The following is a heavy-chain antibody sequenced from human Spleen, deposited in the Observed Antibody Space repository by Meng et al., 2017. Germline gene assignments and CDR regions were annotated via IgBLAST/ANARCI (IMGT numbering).Heavy chain of an antibody. CDR1: GESVTTTLSS. CDR3: TRGYRGTTYFAY. J-gene: IGHJ4*02. CDR2: IYDNGYT. Sequence: QLQLKESGSRLVKPSQTLAPPCAVSGESVTTTLSSWSWIRQSPGKGLEWIGNIYDNGYTYYNPSLRSRVTISVDRSKNQFSLKLNSVTAADTAVYFCTRGYRGTTYFAYWGQGNLVTVSS. D-gene: IGHD2/OR15-2a*01. V-gene: IGHV4-30-2*06.